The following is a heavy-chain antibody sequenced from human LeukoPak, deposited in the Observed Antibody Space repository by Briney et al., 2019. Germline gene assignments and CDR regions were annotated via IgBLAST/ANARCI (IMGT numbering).Heavy chain of an antibody. CDR2: INPSGGST. Sequence: VASVKVSCKASGYTFTSYDINWVRQATGQGLEWMGIINPSGGSTSYAQKFQGRVTMTRDTSTSTVYMELSSLRSEDTAVYYCARDPYCSGGSCNSGAFDIWGQGTMVTVSS. J-gene: IGHJ3*02. CDR1: GYTFTSYD. CDR3: ARDPYCSGGSCNSGAFDI. V-gene: IGHV1-46*01. D-gene: IGHD2-15*01.